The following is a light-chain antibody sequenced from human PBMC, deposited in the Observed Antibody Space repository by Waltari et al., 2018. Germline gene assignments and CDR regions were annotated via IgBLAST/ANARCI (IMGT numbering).Light chain of an antibody. V-gene: IGKV3-11*01. CDR3: QQRRRWPLT. CDR1: QTVDTH. CDR2: ETS. Sequence: EIVLTQSPATLSLSPGERATLSCRASQTVDTHLAWYQQRPGQAPRLLIYETSNRATGIPDRFSGSGSETDFTLTISSLEPEDFAVYYCQQRRRWPLTFGGGSKVEI. J-gene: IGKJ4*01.